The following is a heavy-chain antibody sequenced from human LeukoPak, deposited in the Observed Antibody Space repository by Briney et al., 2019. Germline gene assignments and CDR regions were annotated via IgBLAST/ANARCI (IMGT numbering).Heavy chain of an antibody. CDR1: GFTFTTYL. D-gene: IGHD6-19*01. CDR2: INGDGTIT. J-gene: IGHJ3*02. Sequence: GGSLRLSCAASGFTFTTYLMHWVLQAPGKGLEWVSRINGDGTITTYADSVKGRFTISRDNAKNTLYLQMNSLRAEDTAVYYCARVLTGYSSPPFDIWGQGTMVTVSS. CDR3: ARVLTGYSSPPFDI. V-gene: IGHV3-74*03.